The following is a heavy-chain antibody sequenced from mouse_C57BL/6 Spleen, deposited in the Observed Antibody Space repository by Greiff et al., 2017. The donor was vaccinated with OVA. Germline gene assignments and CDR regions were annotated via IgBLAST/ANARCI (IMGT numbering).Heavy chain of an antibody. CDR3: ARYNCELDY. CDR1: GFTFTDYY. Sequence: EVKLVESGGGLVQPGGSLSLSCAASGFTFTDYYMSWVRQPPGKALEWLGFIRHKANGSTTEYSASVKGRFTISRDNSQSILYLKMNTLRAEDSATYYCARYNCELDYWGQGTSVTVSS. V-gene: IGHV7-3*01. J-gene: IGHJ4*01. CDR2: IRHKANGSTT.